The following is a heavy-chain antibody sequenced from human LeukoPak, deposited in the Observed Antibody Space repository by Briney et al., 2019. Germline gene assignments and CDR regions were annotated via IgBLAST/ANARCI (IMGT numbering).Heavy chain of an antibody. CDR3: VGRASDNR. V-gene: IGHV3-7*01. CDR1: GFTFSVYW. D-gene: IGHD2/OR15-2a*01. J-gene: IGHJ1*01. Sequence: GGSLRLSCAASGFTFSVYWMSWIRQAPGKGLEWVAHIKEDGSQKYYSGSVKGRFTISRDNAQNSLYLQMSSLRADDSAIYYCVGRASDNRWGQGTLVTVST. CDR2: IKEDGSQK.